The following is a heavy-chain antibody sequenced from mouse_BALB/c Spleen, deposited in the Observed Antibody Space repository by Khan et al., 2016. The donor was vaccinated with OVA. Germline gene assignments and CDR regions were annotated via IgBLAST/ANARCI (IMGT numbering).Heavy chain of an antibody. CDR3: ARSNGNYWFAY. Sequence: QIQLVQSGPELKKPGETVKISCKASGYTFTNYGMNWVKQAPGQGLKWMGWINTYIGEPTYADDFKGRFAFSLETSASTAYLQINNLKNEDTATXFCARSNGNYWFAYCGQGTLVTVSA. J-gene: IGHJ3*01. CDR1: GYTFTNYG. D-gene: IGHD2-1*01. CDR2: INTYIGEP. V-gene: IGHV9-3-1*01.